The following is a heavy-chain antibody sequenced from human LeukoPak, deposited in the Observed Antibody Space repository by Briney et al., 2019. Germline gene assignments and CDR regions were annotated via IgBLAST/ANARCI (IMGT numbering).Heavy chain of an antibody. V-gene: IGHV4-61*02. D-gene: IGHD5-18*01. CDR2: IYTSGST. CDR1: GGSISSGSYY. Sequence: SETLSLTCTVSGGSISSGSYYWSWIGQPAGKGLEWIGRIYTSGSTNYNPSLKSRVTISVDTSKNQFSLKLSSVTAADTAVYYCARDRYSYGLDYWGQGTLVTVSS. CDR3: ARDRYSYGLDY. J-gene: IGHJ4*02.